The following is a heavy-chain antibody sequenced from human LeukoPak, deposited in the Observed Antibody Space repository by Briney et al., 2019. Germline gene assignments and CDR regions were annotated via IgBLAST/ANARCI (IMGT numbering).Heavy chain of an antibody. CDR3: VRSRPGIEGRPENWFDP. V-gene: IGHV4-39*01. CDR2: VYFTGTT. D-gene: IGHD6-6*01. J-gene: IGHJ5*02. CDR1: GRSISSSDYY. Sequence: PSETLSLTCQVSGRSISSSDYYWGWIRQPPGKGLEWIGSVYFTGTTYYNPSLESRVTISVDTSKNQFSLKLTSVTAADTAVFYCVRSRPGIEGRPENWFDPWGQGTLVTVSS.